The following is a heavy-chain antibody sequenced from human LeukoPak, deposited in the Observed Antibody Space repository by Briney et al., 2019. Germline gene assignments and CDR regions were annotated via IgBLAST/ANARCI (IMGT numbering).Heavy chain of an antibody. CDR2: IYYSGST. D-gene: IGHD6-13*01. V-gene: IGHV4-59*01. J-gene: IGHJ4*02. CDR3: ASSSSWYHSFDY. CDR1: GGSISIYY. Sequence: SETLSLTCTVSGGSISIYYWSWIRQPPGKGLEWIGYIYYSGSTNYNHSLKSRVTISVDTSKNQFSLKLSSVTAADTAVYYCASSSSWYHSFDYWGQGTLVTVSS.